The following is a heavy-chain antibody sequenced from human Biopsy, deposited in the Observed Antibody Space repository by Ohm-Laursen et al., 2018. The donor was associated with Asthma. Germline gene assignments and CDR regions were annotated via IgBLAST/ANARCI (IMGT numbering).Heavy chain of an antibody. CDR3: ARGDSSGWSHYYFDY. J-gene: IGHJ4*02. CDR2: IYSGGKS. D-gene: IGHD6-19*01. V-gene: IGHV3-53*01. CDR1: GFTVSRAH. Sequence: SLRLSCAASGFTVSRAHMFWVRQAPGKGLEWVSVIYSGGKSHTADPVRGRFTISRDFSKNTLHLQMYSLRVEDTAVYYCARGDSSGWSHYYFDYWGQGTLVTVSS.